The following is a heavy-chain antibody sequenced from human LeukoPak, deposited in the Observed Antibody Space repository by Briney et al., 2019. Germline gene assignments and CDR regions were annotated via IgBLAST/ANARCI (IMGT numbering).Heavy chain of an antibody. J-gene: IGHJ4*02. CDR1: GFNFDDTA. V-gene: IGHV3-9*01. CDR3: AKDQSGSLDY. CDR2: IYWKSGII. Sequence: SGGSLRLSCAASGFNFDDTAMHWVRQPPGKGLEWVSGIYWKSGIIGYADSVKGRFTISRHNAKDALYLQMNSLRAEDTALYYCAKDQSGSLDYWGQGTLVTVSS. D-gene: IGHD1-26*01.